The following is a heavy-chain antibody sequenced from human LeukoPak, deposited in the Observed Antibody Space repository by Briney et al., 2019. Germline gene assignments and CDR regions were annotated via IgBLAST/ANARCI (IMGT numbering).Heavy chain of an antibody. V-gene: IGHV1-18*01. CDR1: GYTFTSYG. D-gene: IGHD3-16*02. CDR2: ISAYNGNT. J-gene: IGHJ3*02. CDR3: ARDPYDYVWGSYRNDAFDI. Sequence: GASVKVSCKASGYTFTSYGISWVRQAPGQGLEWMGWISAYNGNTNYAQKLQGRVTMTTDTSTSTAYMELRSLRSDDTAVYYCARDPYDYVWGSYRNDAFDIWGQGTMVTVSS.